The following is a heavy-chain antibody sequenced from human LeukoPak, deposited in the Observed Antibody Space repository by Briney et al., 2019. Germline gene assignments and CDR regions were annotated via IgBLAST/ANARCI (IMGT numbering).Heavy chain of an antibody. D-gene: IGHD3-10*01. V-gene: IGHV3-23*01. CDR1: GFTFSNYA. J-gene: IGHJ4*02. Sequence: GGSLRLSCAASGFTFSNYAMSWVRQAPGKGLEWVSVISGSGGITYYADSVKGRFTISRDNSKNTLYLQMSSLRAEDTAVYYCVKDRYSYGSGSYFSWGQGTLVTVSS. CDR3: VKDRYSYGSGSYFS. CDR2: ISGSGGIT.